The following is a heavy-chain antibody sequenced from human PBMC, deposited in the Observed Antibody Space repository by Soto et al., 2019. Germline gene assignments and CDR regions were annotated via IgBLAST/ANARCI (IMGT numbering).Heavy chain of an antibody. D-gene: IGHD1-1*01. CDR3: TREVQPGVRREYDY. Sequence: PGGSLRLSCEASAFTFGSHTMKWVRQAPGKGLEWVSSIDSGGSRTFYADTVKGRFTISRDNAKNSLFLQMNSLRAEDTAVYFCTREVQPGVRREYDYWGQGTLVTVSS. J-gene: IGHJ4*02. CDR1: AFTFGSHT. V-gene: IGHV3-21*01. CDR2: IDSGGSRT.